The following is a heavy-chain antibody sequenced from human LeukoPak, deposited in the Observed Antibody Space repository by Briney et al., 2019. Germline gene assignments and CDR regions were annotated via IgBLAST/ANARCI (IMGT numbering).Heavy chain of an antibody. V-gene: IGHV3-48*01. Sequence: PGGSLRLSCAASGFTFSSYSMNWVRQAPGKGLEWVSYISSSSTIYYADSVKGRFTISRDNAKNSLYLQMNSLRAEDTAVYYCARGGDFWSGSCYDYWGQGTLVTVSS. CDR2: ISSSSTI. CDR1: GFTFSSYS. CDR3: ARGGDFWSGSCYDY. J-gene: IGHJ4*02. D-gene: IGHD3-3*01.